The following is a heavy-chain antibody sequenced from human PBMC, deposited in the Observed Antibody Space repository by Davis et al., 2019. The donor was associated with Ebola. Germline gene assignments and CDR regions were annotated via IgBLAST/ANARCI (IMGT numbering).Heavy chain of an antibody. CDR3: ARSTPYYYDSSGYSLYVDEYYFDY. J-gene: IGHJ4*02. Sequence: AASVKVSCKASGYTFTGYYMHWVRQAPGQGLEWMGWINPNSGGTNYAQKFQGWVTMTRDTSISTAYMELSRLRSDDTAVYYCARSTPYYYDSSGYSLYVDEYYFDYWGQGTLVTVSS. V-gene: IGHV1-2*04. D-gene: IGHD3-22*01. CDR1: GYTFTGYY. CDR2: INPNSGGT.